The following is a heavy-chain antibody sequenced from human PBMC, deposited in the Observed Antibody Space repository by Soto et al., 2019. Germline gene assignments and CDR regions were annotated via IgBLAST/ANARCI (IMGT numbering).Heavy chain of an antibody. CDR3: VPHAVVIAAKGS. V-gene: IGHV3-21*01. J-gene: IGHJ5*02. CDR2: ISSSSSNT. D-gene: IGHD2-15*01. Sequence: EVQLVESGGGLVKPGGSLRLSCAASGFTLSTYSMNWVRQTPGKGLEWVSSISSSSSNTQYEDSVKGRFTVSRDNAKNSLYMQMNSLSAEDTAVSYCVPHAVVIAAKGSWGQGTLVTVSS. CDR1: GFTLSTYS.